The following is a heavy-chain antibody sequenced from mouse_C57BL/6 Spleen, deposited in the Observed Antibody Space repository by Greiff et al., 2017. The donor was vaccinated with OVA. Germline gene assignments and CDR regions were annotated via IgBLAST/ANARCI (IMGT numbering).Heavy chain of an antibody. D-gene: IGHD3-2*02. J-gene: IGHJ3*01. CDR3: AREGTSSGYVEFAY. Sequence: VQLQQSGPELVKPGASVKIPCKASGYTFTDYNMDWVKQSHGKSLEWIGDINPNNGGTIYNQKFKGKASLTVDKSSSTAYMELRSLTSEDTAVYYCAREGTSSGYVEFAYWGQGTLVTVSA. V-gene: IGHV1-18*01. CDR2: INPNNGGT. CDR1: GYTFTDYN.